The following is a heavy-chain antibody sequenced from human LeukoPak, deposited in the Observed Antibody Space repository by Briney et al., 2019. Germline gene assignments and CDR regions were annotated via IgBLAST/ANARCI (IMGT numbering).Heavy chain of an antibody. Sequence: SETLSLTCAVYGGSFSGYYWSWIRQPPGKGLEWIGEINHSGSTNYNPSLKSRVTISVDTSKNQFSLKLSSVTAADTAVYYCARDYNSYGWFDAFDIWGQGTMVTVSS. D-gene: IGHD5-18*01. V-gene: IGHV4-34*01. CDR2: INHSGST. J-gene: IGHJ3*02. CDR1: GGSFSGYY. CDR3: ARDYNSYGWFDAFDI.